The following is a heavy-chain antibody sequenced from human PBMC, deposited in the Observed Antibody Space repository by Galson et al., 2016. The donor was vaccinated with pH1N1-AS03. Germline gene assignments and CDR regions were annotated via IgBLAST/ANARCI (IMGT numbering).Heavy chain of an antibody. CDR1: GDSVSGYRCVA. CDR2: TFYWSKSSN. CDR3: ARGKKSGFDY. D-gene: IGHD3-10*01. J-gene: IGHJ4*02. V-gene: IGHV6-1*01. Sequence: CAISGDSVSGYRCVAWNWIRQSPSRGLEWLGRTFYWSKSSNAYEESEKSRITTDPDTSNNQFSLHLNSVLPEDTAIYFCARGKKSGFDYWGQGTQVTVSS.